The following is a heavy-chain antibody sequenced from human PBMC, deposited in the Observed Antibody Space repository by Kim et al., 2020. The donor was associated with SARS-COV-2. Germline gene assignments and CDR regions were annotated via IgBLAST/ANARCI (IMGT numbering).Heavy chain of an antibody. CDR1: GGSISSGGYY. V-gene: IGHV4-31*03. J-gene: IGHJ4*02. Sequence: SETLSLTCTVSGGSISSGGYYWSWIRQHPGKGLEWIGYIYYSGSTYYNPSLKSRVTISVDTSKNQFSLKLSSVTAADTAVYYCARAPADYGVGGGNSVDYWGQGTLVTVSS. CDR2: IYYSGST. D-gene: IGHD4-17*01. CDR3: ARAPADYGVGGGNSVDY.